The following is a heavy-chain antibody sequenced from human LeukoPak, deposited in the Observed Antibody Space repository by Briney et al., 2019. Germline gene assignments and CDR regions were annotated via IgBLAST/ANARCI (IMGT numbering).Heavy chain of an antibody. Sequence: ASVKVSCKTSGYTFTDYHIHWVRQAPGQGLEWMGLIRSPSGDTTYAQKFQGRVTMTRVTSINTAYMELSWLTSDDTAIYYCARDYAYDPTAFYDYWGQGTLVTVSS. CDR3: ARDYAYDPTAFYDY. CDR2: IRSPSGDT. V-gene: IGHV1-2*02. J-gene: IGHJ4*02. CDR1: GYTFTDYH. D-gene: IGHD3-22*01.